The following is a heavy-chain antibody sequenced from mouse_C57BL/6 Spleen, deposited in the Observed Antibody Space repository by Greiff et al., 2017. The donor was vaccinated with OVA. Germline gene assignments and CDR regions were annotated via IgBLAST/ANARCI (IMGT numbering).Heavy chain of an antibody. Sequence: VQLQQSGPELVKPGASVKISCKASGYAFSSSWMNWVKQRPGKGLEWIGRIYPGDGDTNYNGKFKGKATLTADKSSSTAYMQLSSLTSEDSAVYFCARGGAIYYYGSGYFDVWGTGTTVTVSS. J-gene: IGHJ1*03. V-gene: IGHV1-82*01. CDR1: GYAFSSSW. CDR2: IYPGDGDT. CDR3: ARGGAIYYYGSGYFDV. D-gene: IGHD1-1*01.